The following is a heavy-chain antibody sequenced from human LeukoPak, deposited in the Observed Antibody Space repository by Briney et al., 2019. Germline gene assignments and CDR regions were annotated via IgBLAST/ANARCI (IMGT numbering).Heavy chain of an antibody. CDR2: ISYSGST. CDR3: AREYGSGAYYIDY. D-gene: IGHD3-10*01. J-gene: IGHJ4*02. Sequence: SETLSLTCSVSGGSVSSGTYYWSWIRQPPGKGLEWIGYISYSGSTNYNASLKSRVTISVDMSKNQFSLKLSSVTAADTAVYYCAREYGSGAYYIDYWGQGTLVTVSS. V-gene: IGHV4-61*01. CDR1: GGSVSSGTYY.